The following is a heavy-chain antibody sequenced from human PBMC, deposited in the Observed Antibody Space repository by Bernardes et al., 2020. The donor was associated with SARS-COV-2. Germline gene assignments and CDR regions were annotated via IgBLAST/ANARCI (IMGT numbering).Heavy chain of an antibody. Sequence: LSLTCAVSGASISNTNYYWGWIRQPPGKGLEWIGSIYASGNSYYNPSLQSRVRGSVDTSKNQFSLKLSSVTAADTAVYYCARHNRLWLQPRPYYFDYWGQGTLVTVSS. CDR2: IYASGNS. CDR1: GASISNTNYY. D-gene: IGHD5-12*01. J-gene: IGHJ4*02. V-gene: IGHV4-39*01. CDR3: ARHNRLWLQPRPYYFDY.